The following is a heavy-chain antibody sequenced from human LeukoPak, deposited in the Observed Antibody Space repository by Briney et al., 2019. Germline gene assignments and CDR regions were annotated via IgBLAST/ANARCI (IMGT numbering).Heavy chain of an antibody. V-gene: IGHV3-30*02. CDR3: AKDIYYDSSGYRGYFDY. CDR1: GFTFSSYG. D-gene: IGHD3-22*01. J-gene: IGHJ4*02. CDR2: IWYDGSNK. Sequence: PGGSLRLSCAASGFTFSSYGMHWVRQAPGKGLEWVAVIWYDGSNKYYAGSVKGRFTISRDNSKNTLYLQMNSLRAEDTAVYYCAKDIYYDSSGYRGYFDYWGQGTLVTVSS.